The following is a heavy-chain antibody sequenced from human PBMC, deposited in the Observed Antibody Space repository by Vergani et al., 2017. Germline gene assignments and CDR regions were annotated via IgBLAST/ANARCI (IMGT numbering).Heavy chain of an antibody. V-gene: IGHV1-69*02. CDR1: GGTFSSYT. CDR3: ASAEPSRGWFDP. D-gene: IGHD1-14*01. CDR2: IIPILGIA. Sequence: QVQLVQSGAEVKKPGSSVTVSCKASGGTFSSYTISWVRQAPGQGLEWMGRIIPILGIANYAQKFQGRVTITADKSTSTAYMELSSLRSEDTAVYYCASAEPSRGWFDPWSEGTLVTVSS. J-gene: IGHJ5*02.